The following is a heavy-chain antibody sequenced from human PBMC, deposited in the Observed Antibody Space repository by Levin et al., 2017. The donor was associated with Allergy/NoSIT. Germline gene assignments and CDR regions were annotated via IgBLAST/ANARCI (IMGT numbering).Heavy chain of an antibody. CDR1: GFTLTDFY. Sequence: ASVKVSCKASGFTLTDFYIHWVRQAPGQGLEWMGWINANSGGKNYAQKFQGRVSMTRDTSISTAYMELSGLTYDDTAVYYCARAPSTMVYENKYDYYGMDVWGQGTTVTVSS. CDR2: INANSGGK. D-gene: IGHD2-8*01. J-gene: IGHJ6*02. CDR3: ARAPSTMVYENKYDYYGMDV. V-gene: IGHV1-2*02.